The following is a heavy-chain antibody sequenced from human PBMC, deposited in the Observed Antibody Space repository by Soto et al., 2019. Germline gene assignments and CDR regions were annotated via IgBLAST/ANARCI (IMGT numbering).Heavy chain of an antibody. CDR1: GFTFSSYA. Sequence: GGSLRLSCAASGFTFSSYAMSWVRQAPGKGLEWVSAISGSGGSTYYADSVKGRFTISRDNSKNTLYLQMNSLRAEDTAVYYCAKLDAAVAGRYNWFDPWGQGTLVTVSS. D-gene: IGHD6-19*01. J-gene: IGHJ5*02. CDR3: AKLDAAVAGRYNWFDP. CDR2: ISGSGGST. V-gene: IGHV3-23*01.